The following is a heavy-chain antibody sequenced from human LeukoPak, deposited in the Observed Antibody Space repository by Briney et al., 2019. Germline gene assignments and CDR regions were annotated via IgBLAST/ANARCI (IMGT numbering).Heavy chain of an antibody. J-gene: IGHJ4*02. CDR2: IYYSGST. V-gene: IGHV4-31*03. CDR3: ASIIYGGPSY. Sequence: PSETPSLTCTVSGGSISSGGYYWSWIRQHPGKGLEWIGYIYYSGSTYYNPSLKSRVTISVDTSKNQFSLKLSSVTAADTAVYYCASIIYGGPSYWGQGTLVTVSS. D-gene: IGHD5-12*01. CDR1: GGSISSGGYY.